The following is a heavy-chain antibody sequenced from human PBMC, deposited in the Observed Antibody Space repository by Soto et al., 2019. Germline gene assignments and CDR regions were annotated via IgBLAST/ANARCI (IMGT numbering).Heavy chain of an antibody. J-gene: IGHJ4*02. V-gene: IGHV3-74*01. Sequence: GGSLRLSCVGSGFTFSSHWMHWVRQAPGKGLAWVSRINSDGSNTTYADSVKGRFTISRDNAKNTLSLQMNSLRAEDTAIYYCARGPSYSSSWYGFDYWGQGALVTVSS. CDR1: GFTFSSHW. CDR3: ARGPSYSSSWYGFDY. D-gene: IGHD6-13*01. CDR2: INSDGSNT.